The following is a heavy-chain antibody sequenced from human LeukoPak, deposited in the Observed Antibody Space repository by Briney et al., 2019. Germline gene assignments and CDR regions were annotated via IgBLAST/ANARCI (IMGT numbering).Heavy chain of an antibody. Sequence: PSETLSLTCTDSGGSISSHYWSWIRQPPGKGLEWIGYIYYSGSTNYNPSLKSRVTISVDTSKNQFSLKLSSVTAADTAVYYCARKTILDYWGQGTLVTVSS. V-gene: IGHV4-59*11. J-gene: IGHJ4*02. D-gene: IGHD4/OR15-4a*01. CDR1: GGSISSHY. CDR2: IYYSGST. CDR3: ARKTILDY.